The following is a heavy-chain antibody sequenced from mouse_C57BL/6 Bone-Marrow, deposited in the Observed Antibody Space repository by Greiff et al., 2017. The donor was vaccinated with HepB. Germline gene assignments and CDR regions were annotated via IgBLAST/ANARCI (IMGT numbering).Heavy chain of an antibody. D-gene: IGHD2-5*01. CDR3: AMRGDYYSNFFWFAY. CDR2: ISSGSSTI. V-gene: IGHV5-17*01. CDR1: GFTFSDYG. Sequence: EVKVVESGGGLVKPGGSLKLSCAASGFTFSDYGMHWVRQAPEKGLEWVAYISSGSSTIYYADTVKGRFTISRDNAKNTLFLQMTSLRSEDTAMYYCAMRGDYYSNFFWFAYWGQGTLVTVSA. J-gene: IGHJ3*01.